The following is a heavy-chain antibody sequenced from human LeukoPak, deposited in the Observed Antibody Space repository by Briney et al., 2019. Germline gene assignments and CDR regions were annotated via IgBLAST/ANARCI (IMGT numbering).Heavy chain of an antibody. J-gene: IGHJ4*02. CDR1: GGSFSGYY. V-gene: IGHV4-34*01. Sequence: SETLSLTCAVYGGSFSGYYWSWIRQPPGKGLEWIGEVNRSGSTNYNPSLKSRVTIFVDTSKNQFSLQLTSVTAADTAVYYCARLEAARPPDSWGQGTLVTVSS. D-gene: IGHD6-6*01. CDR2: VNRSGST. CDR3: ARLEAARPPDS.